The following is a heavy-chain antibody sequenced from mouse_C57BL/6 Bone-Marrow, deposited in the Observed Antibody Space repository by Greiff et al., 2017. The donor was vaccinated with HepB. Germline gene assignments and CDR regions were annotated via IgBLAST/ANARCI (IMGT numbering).Heavy chain of an antibody. D-gene: IGHD1-1*01. J-gene: IGHJ2*01. Sequence: EVKLMESGGGLVQPKGSLKLSCAASGFSFNTYAMNWVRQAPGKGLEWVARIRSKSNNYATYYADSVKDRLTISSDDSESMLYLQMNNLKTEDTAMYYCVSHEGYGTGFDYWGQGTTLTVSS. CDR1: GFSFNTYA. CDR2: IRSKSNNYAT. V-gene: IGHV10-1*01. CDR3: VSHEGYGTGFDY.